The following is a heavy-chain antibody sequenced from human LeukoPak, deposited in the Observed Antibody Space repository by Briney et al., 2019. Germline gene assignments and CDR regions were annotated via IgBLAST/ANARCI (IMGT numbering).Heavy chain of an antibody. V-gene: IGHV4-59*01. D-gene: IGHD4-17*01. Sequence: NSSETLSLTCTVSGGSISSYYWSWIRQPPGKGLEWIGYIYYSGSTNYNPSLKSRVTISVDTSKNQFSLKLSSVTAADTAVYYCARANGDYVYYFDYWGQGTLVTVSS. CDR1: GGSISSYY. J-gene: IGHJ4*02. CDR3: ARANGDYVYYFDY. CDR2: IYYSGST.